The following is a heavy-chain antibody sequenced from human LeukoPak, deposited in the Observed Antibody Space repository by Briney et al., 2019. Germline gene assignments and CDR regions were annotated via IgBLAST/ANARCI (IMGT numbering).Heavy chain of an antibody. D-gene: IGHD2-15*01. CDR1: GGPISSYY. CDR3: GTVVATTERWFDP. J-gene: IGHJ5*02. Sequence: PSETLSLTCTVSGGPISSYYWSWIRQPPGKGLEWIGYIYYSGNTNYNPSLKSRVTISVDTSKNQFSLKLNSVTAADTAVYYCGTVVATTERWFDPWGQGTLVTVSS. V-gene: IGHV4-59*08. CDR2: IYYSGNT.